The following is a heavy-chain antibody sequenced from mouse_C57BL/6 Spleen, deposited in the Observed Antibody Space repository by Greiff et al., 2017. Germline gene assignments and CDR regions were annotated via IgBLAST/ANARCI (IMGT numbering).Heavy chain of an antibody. Sequence: EVQGVESGGGLVKPGGSLKLSCAASGFTFSSYTMSWVRQTTEKRLEWVATISGGGGNTYSPERVKGRFTISRDNAKNTLYLQMSSLRSEDTALYYCARLGDGYYSYWYFDVWGTGTTVTVSS. V-gene: IGHV5-9*01. D-gene: IGHD2-3*01. CDR2: ISGGGGNT. CDR1: GFTFSSYT. CDR3: ARLGDGYYSYWYFDV. J-gene: IGHJ1*03.